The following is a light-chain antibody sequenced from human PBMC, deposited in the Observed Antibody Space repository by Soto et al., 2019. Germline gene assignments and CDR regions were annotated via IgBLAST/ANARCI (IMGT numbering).Light chain of an antibody. V-gene: IGKV3-20*01. CDR1: QSVSSTY. CDR2: GAS. Sequence: EIVLTQSPGTLSLSPGERATLSCRASQSVSSTYLAWYQQKPGQAPRLVMYGASNRATDITDRFSGSGSGTDFTLTISRLEPEDFAVFYCQQYDSSARTWTFGQGTKVEI. CDR3: QQYDSSARTWT. J-gene: IGKJ1*01.